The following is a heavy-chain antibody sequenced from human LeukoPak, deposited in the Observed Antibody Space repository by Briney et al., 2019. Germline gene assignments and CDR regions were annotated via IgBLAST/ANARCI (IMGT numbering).Heavy chain of an antibody. D-gene: IGHD3-22*01. CDR1: GGSISSGDYY. CDR3: AIYDSSGYYYYYMDV. J-gene: IGHJ6*03. Sequence: SQTLSLTCTVSGGSISSGDYYWSWIRQPPGKGLEWIGYIYYSGSTYYNPSLKSRVTISVDTSKNQFSLKLSSVTAADTAVYYCAIYDSSGYYYYYMDVWGKGTTVTVSS. V-gene: IGHV4-30-4*08. CDR2: IYYSGST.